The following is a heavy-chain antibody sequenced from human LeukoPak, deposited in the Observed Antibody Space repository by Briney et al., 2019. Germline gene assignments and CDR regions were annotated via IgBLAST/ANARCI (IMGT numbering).Heavy chain of an antibody. CDR2: TYYGSKWNN. V-gene: IGHV6-1*01. Sequence: SQTLSLTCAISGDSVSSNSAALNWIRQSPSRGLEWLGRTYYGSKWNNDYAVSVKSRITINPDTSKNQFSLQLNCVTPEDTAVYYCARAWIVATIYDYWGQGTLVTVSS. D-gene: IGHD5-12*01. CDR1: GDSVSSNSAA. CDR3: ARAWIVATIYDY. J-gene: IGHJ4*02.